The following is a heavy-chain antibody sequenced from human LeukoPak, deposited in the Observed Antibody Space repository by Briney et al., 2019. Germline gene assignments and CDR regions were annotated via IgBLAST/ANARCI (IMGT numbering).Heavy chain of an antibody. CDR2: INPSGGST. Sequence: ASVKVSCKASGYTFTSYYMHWVRQAPGQGLDWMGIINPSGGSTSYAQKFQGRVTMTRDTTTSTAYLVLGSLRSEDTAVYYCARDLFNYYDSSGADYWGQGTLVTVSS. CDR1: GYTFTSYY. V-gene: IGHV1-46*01. CDR3: ARDLFNYYDSSGADY. J-gene: IGHJ4*02. D-gene: IGHD3-22*01.